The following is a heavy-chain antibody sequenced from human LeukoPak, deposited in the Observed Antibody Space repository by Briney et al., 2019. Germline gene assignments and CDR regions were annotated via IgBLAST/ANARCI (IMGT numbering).Heavy chain of an antibody. D-gene: IGHD3-10*01. CDR1: GFTLSSCA. Sequence: GSLRLSCAASGFTLSSCAMTWVRQPPGKGLEWIGSLYFTGITYSNPSLKSRLTISVDTSKNQFSLNLRSVTAADTAVYYCARHCKNFGVYHFDVWGQGTLVTVSS. V-gene: IGHV4-39*01. CDR2: LYFTGIT. J-gene: IGHJ4*02. CDR3: ARHCKNFGVYHFDV.